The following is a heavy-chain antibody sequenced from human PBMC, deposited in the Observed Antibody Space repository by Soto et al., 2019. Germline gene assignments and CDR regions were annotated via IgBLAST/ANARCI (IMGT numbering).Heavy chain of an antibody. CDR1: GFTFSSYW. CDR2: IKQDGSEK. V-gene: IGHV3-7*04. D-gene: IGHD5-18*01. Sequence: GGSLRLSCAASGFTFSSYWMSWVRQAPGKGLEWVANIKQDGSEKYYVDSVKGRFTISRDNAKNSLYLQMNSLRAEDTAVYYCARGGAYTAMVPQVYWGQGTLVTVSS. J-gene: IGHJ4*02. CDR3: ARGGAYTAMVPQVY.